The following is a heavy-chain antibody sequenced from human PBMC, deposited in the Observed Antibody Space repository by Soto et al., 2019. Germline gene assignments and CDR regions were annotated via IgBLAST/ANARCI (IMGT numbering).Heavy chain of an antibody. J-gene: IGHJ3*02. CDR3: ARGIVGAWDDAFDI. CDR1: GFTVSSDW. V-gene: IGHV3-7*03. Sequence: GGSLRLSCAASGFTVSSDWMSWVRQAPGKGLEWVANIEQDGSEKYYVDSVKGRFTISRDNAKNSLYLQMNSLRAEDTAVYYCARGIVGAWDDAFDIWGQGTMVTVSS. CDR2: IEQDGSEK. D-gene: IGHD1-26*01.